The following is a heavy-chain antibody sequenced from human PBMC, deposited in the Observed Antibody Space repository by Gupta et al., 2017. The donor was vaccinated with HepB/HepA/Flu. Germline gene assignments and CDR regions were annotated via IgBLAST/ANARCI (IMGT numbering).Heavy chain of an antibody. CDR3: ANSVVLVGFDIPIFDY. Sequence: QVQLQESGPGLVKPSGTLSLTCAVSGGSISSSNWWSWVRQPPGKGLEGIGEIYHSGSTKYNPYRKSRVTISVDKYKNQCALQLSSVTAAETAGDYCANSVVLVGFDIPIFDYWGQGTLVTVSS. CDR1: GGSISSSNW. D-gene: IGHD6-13*01. CDR2: IYHSGST. J-gene: IGHJ4*02. V-gene: IGHV4-4*02.